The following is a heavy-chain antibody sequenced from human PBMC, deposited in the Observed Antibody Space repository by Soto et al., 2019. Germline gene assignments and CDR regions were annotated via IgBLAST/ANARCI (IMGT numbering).Heavy chain of an antibody. CDR1: GYTFTSYG. D-gene: IGHD7-27*01. V-gene: IGHV1-18*04. CDR3: ARSGSGAAYYYLGLYV. CDR2: ISGYNDNT. J-gene: IGHJ6*02. Sequence: QVKLVQSGAEVKKTGTSVKVSCKASGYTFTSYGFSWGRQAPGQGLEWMGWISGYNDNTNYAQKFQGRVTMTTDTSTSTAYMELRILKSDETAVYYCARSGSGAAYYYLGLYVWGQGTTVTVSS.